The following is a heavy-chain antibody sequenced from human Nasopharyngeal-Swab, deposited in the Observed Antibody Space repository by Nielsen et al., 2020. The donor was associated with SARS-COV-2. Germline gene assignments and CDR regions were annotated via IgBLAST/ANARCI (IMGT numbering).Heavy chain of an antibody. CDR1: GCPISSSTYY. D-gene: IGHD6-13*01. Sequence: SETLSLTCTVSGCPISSSTYYWAWIRQPPGKGLEWIGSIYYGGSTYYNPSLKSRVTISVDTSKNQFSLKLSSVTAADTAVYYCATLSSSWYEYYFDYWGQGTLVTVSS. CDR2: IYYGGST. J-gene: IGHJ4*02. V-gene: IGHV4-39*01. CDR3: ATLSSSWYEYYFDY.